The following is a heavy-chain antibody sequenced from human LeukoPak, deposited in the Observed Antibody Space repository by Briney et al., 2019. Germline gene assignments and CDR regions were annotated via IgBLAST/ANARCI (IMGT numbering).Heavy chain of an antibody. Sequence: SETLSLTCAVYGESFSGYYWSWIRQSPGKGLEWIGEINHSGSTNYNPSLKSRVTISVDTSKNQFSLKLSSVTAADTAVYYCARDGPGSSGPGYLDYWGQGTLVTVSS. CDR1: GESFSGYY. J-gene: IGHJ4*02. V-gene: IGHV4-34*01. D-gene: IGHD6-19*01. CDR2: INHSGST. CDR3: ARDGPGSSGPGYLDY.